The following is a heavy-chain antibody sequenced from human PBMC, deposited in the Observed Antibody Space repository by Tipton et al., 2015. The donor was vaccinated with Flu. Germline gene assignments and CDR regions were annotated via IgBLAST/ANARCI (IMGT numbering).Heavy chain of an antibody. CDR3: ARGVDSISSLPFDF. V-gene: IGHV4-39*01. Sequence: TLSLTCTVSSGSIRSTNYFCALIRQPPGKRLELIGSIYPSGTTYYNPSLKSRVTISVDTSKSQFSLKLSSVTAADTAVYYCARGVDSISSLPFDFWGQGTLVTVSS. CDR2: IYPSGTT. CDR1: SGSIRSTNYF. J-gene: IGHJ4*02. D-gene: IGHD6-6*01.